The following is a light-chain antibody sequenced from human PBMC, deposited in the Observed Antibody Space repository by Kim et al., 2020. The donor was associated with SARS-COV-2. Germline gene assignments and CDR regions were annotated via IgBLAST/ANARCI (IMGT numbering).Light chain of an antibody. CDR2: LEGSGSY. J-gene: IGLJ3*02. V-gene: IGLV4-60*03. CDR3: ETWDSNPKV. Sequence: VLTQSSSASASLGSSVKLTCTLSSGHSSYIIAWHQQQPGKAPRYLMKLEGSGSYNKGSGVPDRFSGSSSGADRYLTISNLQSEDEADYYCETWDSNPKVFGGGTQLTVL. CDR1: SGHSSYI.